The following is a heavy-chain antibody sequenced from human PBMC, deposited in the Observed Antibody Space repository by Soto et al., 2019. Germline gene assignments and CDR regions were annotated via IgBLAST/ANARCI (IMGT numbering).Heavy chain of an antibody. Sequence: GGSLRLSCAASGFRFSDHYTTWIRQAPGKGLEWVSKISGGGTTIYYADSVKGRFTVSRDNAKNSLYLQMTSLRAEDTAVYYCAGDPYYYGSAFWGQGTLVTVSS. J-gene: IGHJ4*02. V-gene: IGHV3-11*01. CDR3: AGDPYYYGSAF. CDR2: ISGGGTTI. CDR1: GFRFSDHY. D-gene: IGHD3-10*01.